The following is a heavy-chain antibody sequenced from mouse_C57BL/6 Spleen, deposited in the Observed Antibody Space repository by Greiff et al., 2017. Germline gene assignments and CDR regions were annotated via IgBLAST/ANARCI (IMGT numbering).Heavy chain of an antibody. CDR2: IDPSDSYT. J-gene: IGHJ3*01. V-gene: IGHV1-69*01. Sequence: VQLQQPGAELVMPGASVKLSCKASGYTFTSYWMHWVKQRPGQGLEWIGEIDPSDSYTNYNQKFKGKSTLTVDKSSSTAYMQLSSLTSADSAVYYCARSYYSNYVWGQGTLVTVSA. CDR3: ARSYYSNYV. D-gene: IGHD2-5*01. CDR1: GYTFTSYW.